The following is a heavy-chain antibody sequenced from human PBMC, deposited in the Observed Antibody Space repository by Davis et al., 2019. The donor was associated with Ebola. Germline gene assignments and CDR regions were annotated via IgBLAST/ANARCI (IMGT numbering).Heavy chain of an antibody. CDR2: ISYDGSSK. V-gene: IGHV3-30*18. D-gene: IGHD4-17*01. CDR3: AKDWDHYGPQY. J-gene: IGHJ4*02. CDR1: GFTFSSYG. Sequence: GEPLKISCAASGFTFSSYGMHWVRQAPGKGLEWVAIISYDGSSKYYADSVKGRFTISRDNSKNTLCLQMDSLRAEDTAVYHCAKDWDHYGPQYWGQGTLVTVSS.